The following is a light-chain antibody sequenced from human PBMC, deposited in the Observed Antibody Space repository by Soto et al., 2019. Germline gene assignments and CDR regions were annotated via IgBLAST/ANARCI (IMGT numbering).Light chain of an antibody. J-gene: IGKJ1*01. CDR2: GAS. Sequence: EIVMTQSPATLSVSPGERATLSCRASQNISSNLAWYQQKPGQAPRVLIDGASTRATGIPARFSGSGSGTEFTLTISSLQSEDFAVYYCQQYNNWLWTVGQGTKVEIK. V-gene: IGKV3-15*01. CDR3: QQYNNWLWT. CDR1: QNISSN.